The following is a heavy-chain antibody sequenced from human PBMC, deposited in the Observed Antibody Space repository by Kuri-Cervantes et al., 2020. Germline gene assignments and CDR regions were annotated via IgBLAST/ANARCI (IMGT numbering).Heavy chain of an antibody. D-gene: IGHD4-17*01. CDR1: AYSFTNCW. Sequence: KVSCKGSAYSFTNCWIGWVRQMPGKGLEWMGIIYPGDSDTGCSPSFQGQVTISADKSISTAYLQWSSLKASDTAMYYCARQTVTTSYDYWGQGTLVTVSS. J-gene: IGHJ4*02. V-gene: IGHV5-51*01. CDR2: IYPGDSDT. CDR3: ARQTVTTSYDY.